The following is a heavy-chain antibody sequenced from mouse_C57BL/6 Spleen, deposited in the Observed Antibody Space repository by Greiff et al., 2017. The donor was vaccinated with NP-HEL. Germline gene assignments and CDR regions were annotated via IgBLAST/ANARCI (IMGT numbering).Heavy chain of an antibody. J-gene: IGHJ1*01. CDR2: ISDGGSYT. V-gene: IGHV5-4*03. CDR3: ARVTYYGTCYFDV. CDR1: GFTFSSYA. D-gene: IGHD1-1*01. Sequence: EVMLVESGGGLVKPGGSLKLSCAASGFTFSSYAMSWVRQTPEKRLEWVATISDGGSYTYYPDNVKGRFTISRDNAQNNLYLQMSHLTSEDTAMYYCARVTYYGTCYFDVWGPGTTVTVSS.